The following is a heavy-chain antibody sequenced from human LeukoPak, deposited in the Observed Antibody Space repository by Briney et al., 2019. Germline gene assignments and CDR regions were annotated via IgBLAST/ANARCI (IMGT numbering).Heavy chain of an antibody. CDR2: IYSDGST. D-gene: IGHD1-26*01. Sequence: GGSLRLSCAVSGFIVNTYYLSWVRQAPGKGLEWVSIIYSDGSTYYADSVKGRFTISRDTSKNTLFLQMNSLRAEDTAVYYCARIYSGSHYSWGQGTLVTISS. J-gene: IGHJ4*02. CDR1: GFIVNTYY. V-gene: IGHV3-53*01. CDR3: ARIYSGSHYS.